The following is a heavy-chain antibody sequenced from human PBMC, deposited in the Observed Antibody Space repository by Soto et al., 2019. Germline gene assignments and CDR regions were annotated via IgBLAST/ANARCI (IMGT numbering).Heavy chain of an antibody. V-gene: IGHV1-18*01. Sequence: QVHLVQSGAEVKKPGASVKVSCQGSGYAFTTYGITWVRQAPGQGLEWMGWISAHNGNTNYAQKLQGRVTVTRDTSTRTAYMELRSVRYDDTAVYYCARWRYEDYWGQGALVTVSS. CDR1: GYAFTTYG. CDR2: ISAHNGNT. J-gene: IGHJ4*02. CDR3: ARWRYEDY. D-gene: IGHD1-1*01.